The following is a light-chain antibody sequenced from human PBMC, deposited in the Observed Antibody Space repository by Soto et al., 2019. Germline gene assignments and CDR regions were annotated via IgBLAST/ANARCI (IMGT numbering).Light chain of an antibody. CDR1: SSDVGNYNL. CDR3: NSYTTISNRV. CDR2: EVT. V-gene: IGLV2-14*02. Sequence: QSALTQPASVSGSAGQSITISCTGTSSDVGNYNLVSWYLHHPGKAPKLLIYEVTNRPSGVSNRFSGSKSGNTASLTISGLQAEDEANYYCNSYTTISNRVFGTGTKVTVL. J-gene: IGLJ1*01.